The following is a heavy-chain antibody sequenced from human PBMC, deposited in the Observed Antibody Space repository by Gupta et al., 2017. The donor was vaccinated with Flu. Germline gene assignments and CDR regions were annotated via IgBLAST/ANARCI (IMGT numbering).Heavy chain of an antibody. CDR3: GYDFWSGYSGNGMDV. D-gene: IGHD3-3*01. Sequence: GLEWVGRIRDKANSYATAYAASVKGRFTISRDDSKNTAYLQMNSLKTEDTAVYYCGYDFWSGYSGNGMDVWGQGTTVTVSS. CDR2: IRDKANSYAT. V-gene: IGHV3-73*01. J-gene: IGHJ6*02.